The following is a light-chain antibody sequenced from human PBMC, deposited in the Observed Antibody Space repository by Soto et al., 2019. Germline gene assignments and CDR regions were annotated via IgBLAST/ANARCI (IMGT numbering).Light chain of an antibody. CDR3: SSFSSGTTLFV. CDR2: EVN. V-gene: IGLV2-14*01. CDR1: NSDIGDWNY. Sequence: QSVLTQPASVSGSPGQSITISCTEANSDIGDWNYVSWYQQYPGKAPKVIIYEVNYRPSGVSYRFSGSKSGNTASLTISGLQAEDEADYYCSSFSSGTTLFVFGGGTKVTVL. J-gene: IGLJ1*01.